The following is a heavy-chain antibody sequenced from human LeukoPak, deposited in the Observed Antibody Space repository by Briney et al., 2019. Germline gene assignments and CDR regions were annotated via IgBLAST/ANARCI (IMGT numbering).Heavy chain of an antibody. Sequence: PSETLSLTCAVYGGSFSGYYWSWIRQPPGKGLEWIGEINHSGSTNYNPSLKSRVTISVDTSKNQFSLKLSSVTAADTAVYYCARADCSSTSCYEAEYFQHWGQGTLSPSPQ. CDR1: GGSFSGYY. CDR3: ARADCSSTSCYEAEYFQH. J-gene: IGHJ1*01. V-gene: IGHV4-34*01. CDR2: INHSGST. D-gene: IGHD2-2*01.